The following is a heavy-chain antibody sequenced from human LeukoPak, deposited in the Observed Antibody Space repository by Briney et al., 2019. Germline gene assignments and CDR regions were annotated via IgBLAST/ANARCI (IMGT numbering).Heavy chain of an antibody. Sequence: PGGSLRLSCAASGFTFSSYGMHWVRQAPGKGLEWVAVISYDGSNKYYADSVKGRFTISRDNSKNTLYLQMNSLRAEDTAVYYCAKSMVRGEYYFDYWGQGTLVTVSS. CDR3: AKSMVRGEYYFDY. V-gene: IGHV3-30*18. CDR1: GFTFSSYG. J-gene: IGHJ4*02. D-gene: IGHD3-10*01. CDR2: ISYDGSNK.